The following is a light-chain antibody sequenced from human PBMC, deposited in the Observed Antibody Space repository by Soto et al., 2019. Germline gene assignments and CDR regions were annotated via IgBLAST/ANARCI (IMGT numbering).Light chain of an antibody. CDR1: SSNIGAGYD. J-gene: IGLJ3*02. CDR2: GNS. Sequence: QSVLTQPPSVSGAPGQRVTISCTGSSSNIGAGYDVHWYQQLPGTAPKLLIYGNSNRPSGVPDRFSGSKSGTSASLAITGLQAEDGADYYCQSYDSSLSGSVFGGGTKLTGL. CDR3: QSYDSSLSGSV. V-gene: IGLV1-40*01.